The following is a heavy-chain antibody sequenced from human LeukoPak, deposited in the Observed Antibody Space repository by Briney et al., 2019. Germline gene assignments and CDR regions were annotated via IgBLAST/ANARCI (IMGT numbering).Heavy chain of an antibody. J-gene: IGHJ5*02. V-gene: IGHV5-51*01. Sequence: GESLKISCKGSGYSFIGYWIGWVRQMPGKGLEWMGIIYPIDSDTKYSPSFQGHVTISADTSISTAYLQWSSLKASDTAMYYCARLPFYGDYVLDPWGQGTLVTVSS. CDR3: ARLPFYGDYVLDP. D-gene: IGHD4-17*01. CDR1: GYSFIGYW. CDR2: IYPIDSDT.